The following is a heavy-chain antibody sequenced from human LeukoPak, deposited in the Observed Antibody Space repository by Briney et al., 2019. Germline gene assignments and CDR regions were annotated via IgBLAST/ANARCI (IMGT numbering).Heavy chain of an antibody. Sequence: PGGSLRLSCAASGFTFSRNGMAWVRQAPGKGLEWVSSISVSGTYIYYSDSVKGRFTISRDNAKNSLYLQMNSLRAEDTAVYYCARGFYYDSSFWGQGTLVTVSS. CDR3: ARGFYYDSSF. V-gene: IGHV3-21*01. J-gene: IGHJ4*02. D-gene: IGHD3-22*01. CDR1: GFTFSRNG. CDR2: ISVSGTYI.